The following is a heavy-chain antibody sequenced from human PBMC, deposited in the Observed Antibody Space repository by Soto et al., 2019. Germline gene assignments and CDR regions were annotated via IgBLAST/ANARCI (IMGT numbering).Heavy chain of an antibody. CDR2: ISSSGSTI. CDR1: GFTFSSYE. J-gene: IGHJ5*02. CDR3: ARVASGSYYANWFDP. V-gene: IGHV3-48*03. D-gene: IGHD3-10*01. Sequence: PGGSLRLSCAASGFTFSSYEMNWVRQAPGKGLEWVSYISSSGSTIYYADSVKGRFTISRDNAKNSLYLQMNSLRAEDTAVYYCARVASGSYYANWFDPWGQGTLFT.